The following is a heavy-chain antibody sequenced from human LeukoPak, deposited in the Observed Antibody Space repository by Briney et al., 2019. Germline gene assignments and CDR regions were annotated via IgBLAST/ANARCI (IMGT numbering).Heavy chain of an antibody. D-gene: IGHD3-3*01. CDR1: GGSISSSGYY. Sequence: SETLSLTCAVSGGSISSSGYYWGWIRQPPGKGLEWIVSIHYSGSTYSNPSLKSRVTISVDTSKNQFSLRLSSVTAADTAVYYCARGPHLRFSFENWFDPWGQGTLVTVSS. CDR2: IHYSGST. CDR3: ARGPHLRFSFENWFDP. V-gene: IGHV4-39*07. J-gene: IGHJ5*02.